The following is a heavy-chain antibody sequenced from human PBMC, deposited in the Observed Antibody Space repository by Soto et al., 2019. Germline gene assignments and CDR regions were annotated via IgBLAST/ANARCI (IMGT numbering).Heavy chain of an antibody. D-gene: IGHD6-6*01. V-gene: IGHV4-31*03. CDR3: ARGSSIAGLYYGMDV. CDR1: GGYISSGGYY. Sequence: SETMSLTCTVSGGYISSGGYYWTWINKHPGKGLEWIGYNYYSGITYYNPSLKSRVTISLDTSKNQFSLKLSSVTAADTAVYYCARGSSIAGLYYGMDVWGQGTTVTVSS. CDR2: NYYSGIT. J-gene: IGHJ6*02.